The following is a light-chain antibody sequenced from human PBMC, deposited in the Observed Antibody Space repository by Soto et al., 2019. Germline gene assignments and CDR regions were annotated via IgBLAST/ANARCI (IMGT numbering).Light chain of an antibody. J-gene: IGKJ5*01. Sequence: ELVLTQSPGTLSLSPGETATLACRASESIISDYSAWYQHKPGQSPRLLIYATSKSATGIPDRFSGIGSETAFTLPSSRLEPEDFALYYCQQFGRSPLFGQGTRLEI. CDR3: QQFGRSPL. CDR2: ATS. V-gene: IGKV3-20*01. CDR1: ESIISDY.